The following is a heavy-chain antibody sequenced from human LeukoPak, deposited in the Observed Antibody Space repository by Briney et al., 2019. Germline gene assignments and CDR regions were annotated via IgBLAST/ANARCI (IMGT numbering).Heavy chain of an antibody. Sequence: GRSLRLSCAASGFTFSSYAMHWVRQAPGNGLEWVAVISYDVSNRYYADSVKGRFTISRDNSKITLYLQINSLRAEDTAVYYCARDGVDGSGEKGPELSYFDYWGQGPLVTVST. CDR2: ISYDVSNR. D-gene: IGHD3-10*01. CDR3: ARDGVDGSGEKGPELSYFDY. J-gene: IGHJ4*02. V-gene: IGHV3-30-3*01. CDR1: GFTFSSYA.